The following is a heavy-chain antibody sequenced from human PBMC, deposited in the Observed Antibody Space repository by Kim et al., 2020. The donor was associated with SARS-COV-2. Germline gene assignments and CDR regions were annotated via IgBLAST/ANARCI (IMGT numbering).Heavy chain of an antibody. V-gene: IGHV3-53*01. D-gene: IGHD3-22*01. CDR2: IYSGGST. J-gene: IGHJ4*02. Sequence: GGSLRLSCAASGFTVSSNYMSWVRQAPGKGLEWVSVIYSGGSTYYADSVKGRFTISRDNSKNTLYLQMNSLRAEDTAVYYCARASDYYDSRGAGYWGQGTLVTVSS. CDR3: ARASDYYDSRGAGY. CDR1: GFTVSSNY.